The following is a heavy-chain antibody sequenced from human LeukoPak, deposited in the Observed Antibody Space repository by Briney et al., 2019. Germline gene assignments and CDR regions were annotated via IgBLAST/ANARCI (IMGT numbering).Heavy chain of an antibody. V-gene: IGHV1-2*02. CDR3: ARSGGSGSYLDCFDP. Sequence: GASVKVSCKASGYTFTGYYMHWVRQAPGQGLEWMGWINPNSGGTNYAQKFQGRVTMTRDTSISTAYMELSRLRSDDTAVYYCARSGGSGSYLDCFDPWGQGTLVTVSS. CDR1: GYTFTGYY. J-gene: IGHJ5*02. CDR2: INPNSGGT. D-gene: IGHD3-10*01.